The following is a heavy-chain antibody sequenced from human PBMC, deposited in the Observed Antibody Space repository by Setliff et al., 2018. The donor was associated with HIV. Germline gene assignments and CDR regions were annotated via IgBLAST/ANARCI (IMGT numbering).Heavy chain of an antibody. Sequence: GGSLRLSCAGSGSGGSGFTFSDYYMSWVRQAPGKGLEWLSSISSSGRTIKYADSVKGRFTISRDNAKRSLYLQMNSLRVEDTAVYYCARDIPPEYPGFDLWGQGTVVTVSS. CDR2: ISSSGRTI. J-gene: IGHJ3*01. D-gene: IGHD6-6*01. CDR3: ARDIPPEYPGFDL. CDR1: GFTFSDYY. V-gene: IGHV3-11*04.